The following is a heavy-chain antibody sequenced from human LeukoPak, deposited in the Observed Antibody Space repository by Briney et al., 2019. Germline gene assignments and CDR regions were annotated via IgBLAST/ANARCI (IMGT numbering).Heavy chain of an antibody. CDR3: TRDAPLFHYDSSGPGY. J-gene: IGHJ4*02. Sequence: GGSLRLSCTASGFTFGDYAMSWFRQAPGKGLEWVGFIRSKAYGGTTEYAASVKGRFTISRDDSKSIAYLQMNSLKTEDTAVYYCTRDAPLFHYDSSGPGYWGQGTLVTVSS. CDR1: GFTFGDYA. V-gene: IGHV3-49*03. CDR2: IRSKAYGGTT. D-gene: IGHD3-22*01.